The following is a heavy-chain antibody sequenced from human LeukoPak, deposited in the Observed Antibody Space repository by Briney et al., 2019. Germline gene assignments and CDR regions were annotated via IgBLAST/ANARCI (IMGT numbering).Heavy chain of an antibody. CDR3: ARVAGITGIRGFDP. J-gene: IGHJ5*02. D-gene: IGHD1-20*01. CDR1: GFTVSNNY. V-gene: IGHV3-53*01. Sequence: GGSLRLSCAASGFTVSNNYMSWVRQAPGKGLEWVSVIYGGGSTYYADSVKGRFAISRDNSKNKLYLQMNSLRAEDTAVYYCARVAGITGIRGFDPWGQGTLVTVSS. CDR2: IYGGGST.